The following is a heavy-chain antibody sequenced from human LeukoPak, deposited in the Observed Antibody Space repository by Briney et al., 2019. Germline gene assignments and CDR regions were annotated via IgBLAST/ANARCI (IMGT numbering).Heavy chain of an antibody. CDR1: GFTFSSYG. V-gene: IGHV3-30*02. CDR3: ARDALGGCTSTSCQRYYYIDV. Sequence: PGGSLRLSCAASGFTFSSYGMHWVRQAPGKGLEWVAFIRYDGSNKYYADSVKGRFTISRDNSKNTLYLQMNSLRAEDTAVYYCARDALGGCTSTSCQRYYYIDVWGKGTTVTVS. CDR2: IRYDGSNK. D-gene: IGHD2-2*01. J-gene: IGHJ6*03.